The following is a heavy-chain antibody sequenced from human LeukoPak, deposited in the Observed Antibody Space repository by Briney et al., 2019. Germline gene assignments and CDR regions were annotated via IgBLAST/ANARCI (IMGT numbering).Heavy chain of an antibody. CDR3: ASPPGYCSSTNCYGDY. CDR1: GGSISSSSYY. CDR2: IYYSGAT. Sequence: SETLSLTCTVSGGSISSSSYYWGWIRQPPGKGLEWIGSIYYSGATYYNPSLESRVTILVDTSKNQFSLKLSSVTATDTAVYYCASPPGYCSSTNCYGDYWGQGTLVTVSS. J-gene: IGHJ4*02. D-gene: IGHD2-2*01. V-gene: IGHV4-39*01.